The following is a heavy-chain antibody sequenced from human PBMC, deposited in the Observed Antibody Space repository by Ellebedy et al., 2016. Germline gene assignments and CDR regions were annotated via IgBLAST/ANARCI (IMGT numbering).Heavy chain of an antibody. D-gene: IGHD3/OR15-3a*01. CDR2: IYKGGST. V-gene: IGHV3-53*01. CDR3: ARVRDLEAFDL. CDR1: GFIVNSDH. J-gene: IGHJ2*01. Sequence: GESLKISCAASGFIVNSDHMVWVRQAPGKGLEYVSVIYKGGSTNYADSVKGRFTVSRDTSKNIVYLRIDSLTAEDTAVYYCARVRDLEAFDLWGRGTLVTVS.